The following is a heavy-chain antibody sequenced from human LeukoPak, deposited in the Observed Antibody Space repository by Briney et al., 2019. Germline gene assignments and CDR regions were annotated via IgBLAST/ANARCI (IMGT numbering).Heavy chain of an antibody. CDR1: GFTFSSYG. Sequence: TLRLSCAASGFTFSSYGMHWVRQAPGKGLEWVAVISYDGSNKYYADSVKGRFTISRDNSKNTLYLQMNSLRAEGTAVYYCAKGIRVSSSWPLDAFDIWGQGTMVTVSS. V-gene: IGHV3-30*18. D-gene: IGHD6-13*01. CDR2: ISYDGSNK. CDR3: AKGIRVSSSWPLDAFDI. J-gene: IGHJ3*02.